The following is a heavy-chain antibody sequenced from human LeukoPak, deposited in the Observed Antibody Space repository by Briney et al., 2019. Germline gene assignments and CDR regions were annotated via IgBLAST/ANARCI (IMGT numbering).Heavy chain of an antibody. CDR1: GFTFSSFA. D-gene: IGHD1-26*01. V-gene: IGHV3-21*01. CDR2: ISSSSSYI. Sequence: GGSLRLSCAGSGFTFSSFATNWVRQAPGKGLEWVSSISSSSSYIYYADSVKGRFTISRDNAKNSLYLQMNSLRAEDTAVYYCARVGSGSYGSQFDYWGQGTLVTVSS. CDR3: ARVGSGSYGSQFDY. J-gene: IGHJ4*02.